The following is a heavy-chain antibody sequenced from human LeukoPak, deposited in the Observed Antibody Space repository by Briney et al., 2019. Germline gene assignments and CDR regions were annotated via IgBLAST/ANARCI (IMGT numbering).Heavy chain of an antibody. Sequence: ASVKVSCKASGYTFTNYGFNWVRQAPGQGLEWMGNSAYNGNTNYAQKFQDRVTMTTDTSTSTAYMELRSLRSDDTAVYYCARGNQYSGSSFAYWGQGTLVTVSS. D-gene: IGHD1-26*01. V-gene: IGHV1-18*01. J-gene: IGHJ4*02. CDR3: ARGNQYSGSSFAY. CDR1: GYTFTNYG. CDR2: NSAYNGNT.